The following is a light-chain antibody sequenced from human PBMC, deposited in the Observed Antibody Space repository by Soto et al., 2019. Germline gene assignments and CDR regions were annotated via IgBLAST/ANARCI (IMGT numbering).Light chain of an antibody. CDR1: SSNIGTYT. CDR3: AAWDDSLNGPT. J-gene: IGLJ2*01. CDR2: GSN. Sequence: QSVLTQPPSTSGTPGQRVTISCSGGSSNIGTYTVSWYQQFPETAPKLIIYGSNQRPSGVPDRFSGSKSGTSASLSIGGLQSEDEADYYCAAWDDSLNGPTFGGGTKLTVL. V-gene: IGLV1-44*01.